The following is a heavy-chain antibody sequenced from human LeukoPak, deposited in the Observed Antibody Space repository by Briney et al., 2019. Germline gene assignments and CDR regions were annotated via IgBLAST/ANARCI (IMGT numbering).Heavy chain of an antibody. CDR1: GFTFSNYA. CDR3: ANGKSEYSSGWPRGTL. J-gene: IGHJ4*02. Sequence: GGSLRLSCAASGFTFSNYAMLWVRQAPGKGLEWVSALSGSGTTTYYADSVEGRFTISRDNSKKTLFLQMNSLRVEDTAIYYCANGKSEYSSGWPRGTLWGQGTLVTVSS. V-gene: IGHV3-23*01. D-gene: IGHD6-19*01. CDR2: LSGSGTTT.